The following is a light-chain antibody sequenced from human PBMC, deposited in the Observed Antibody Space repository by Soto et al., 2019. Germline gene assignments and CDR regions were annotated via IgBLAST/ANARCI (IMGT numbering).Light chain of an antibody. J-gene: IGKJ3*01. CDR1: QGIRND. Sequence: AIQMTQSPSSLSASVGDRVTITCRASQGIRNDLGWYQQEPGKAPKLLIYAASSLESGVPSRFSGSGSGTDFTLTISSLHPEDFATYFCQQSYSTPRAFGPGTKVDIK. CDR2: AAS. CDR3: QQSYSTPRA. V-gene: IGKV1-6*01.